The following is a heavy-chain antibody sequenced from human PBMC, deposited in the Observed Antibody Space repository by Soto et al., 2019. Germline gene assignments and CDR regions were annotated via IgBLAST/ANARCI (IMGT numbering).Heavy chain of an antibody. Sequence: GGSLGLSCAASGFTFSSYSMNWVRQAPGKGLEWVSSISSSSSYIYYADSVKGRFTISRDNAKNSLYLQMNSLRAEDTAVYYCARSFGYYGSGSYYDYYYYYMDVWGKGTTVTVSS. CDR2: ISSSSSYI. D-gene: IGHD3-10*01. V-gene: IGHV3-21*01. CDR1: GFTFSSYS. CDR3: ARSFGYYGSGSYYDYYYYYMDV. J-gene: IGHJ6*03.